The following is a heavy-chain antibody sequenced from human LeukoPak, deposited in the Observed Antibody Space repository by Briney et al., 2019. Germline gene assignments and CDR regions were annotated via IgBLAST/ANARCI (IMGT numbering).Heavy chain of an antibody. D-gene: IGHD6-19*01. CDR3: AREFHASSGWDPYYLDY. V-gene: IGHV3-21*01. J-gene: IGHJ4*02. Sequence: AGGSLRLSCAASGFTFSSYSMTWVRQAPGKVLEWVSSISSSSSYIYYADSVKGRFTISTDNAKNSLYLQMNSLRAEDTAVYYCAREFHASSGWDPYYLDYWGQGTLVTVSS. CDR2: ISSSSSYI. CDR1: GFTFSSYS.